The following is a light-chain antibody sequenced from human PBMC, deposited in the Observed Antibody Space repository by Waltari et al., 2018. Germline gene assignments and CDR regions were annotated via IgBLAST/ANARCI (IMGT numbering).Light chain of an antibody. J-gene: IGKJ1*01. CDR1: QSVRSY. V-gene: IGKV3-11*01. CDR2: DAS. CDR3: QQRSNWPLHWT. Sequence: EIVLTQSPATLSLSPGERATLSCRASQSVRSYLAWYQQKPGQAPRLLIYDASNRATGIPARFSGSGSGTDFTLTISSLEPEDFAVYYCQQRSNWPLHWTFGQGTKVEIK.